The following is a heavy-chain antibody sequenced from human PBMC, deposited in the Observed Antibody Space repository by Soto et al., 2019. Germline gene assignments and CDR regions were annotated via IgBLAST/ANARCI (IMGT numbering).Heavy chain of an antibody. V-gene: IGHV1-69*02. D-gene: IGHD3-10*01. CDR3: ARSLHHHLITMVRGESFPFDP. CDR1: GGTFSSYT. Sequence: QVQLVQSGAEVKKPGSSVKVSCKASGGTFSSYTISWVRQAPGQGLEWMGRIIPILGIANYAKKFQGRVTMTEDKSTRTANMELSSMRSDDTAVYYCARSLHHHLITMVRGESFPFDPWGQGTLVTVSS. CDR2: IIPILGIA. J-gene: IGHJ5*02.